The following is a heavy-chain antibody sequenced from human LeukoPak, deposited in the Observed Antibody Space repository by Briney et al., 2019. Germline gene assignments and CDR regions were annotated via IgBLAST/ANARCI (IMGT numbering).Heavy chain of an antibody. V-gene: IGHV4-34*01. CDR2: INHSGST. CDR1: GGSFSGYY. D-gene: IGHD3-22*01. Sequence: SETLSLTCAVYGGSFSGYYWSWIRQPPGKGLEWIGEINHSGSTNYNPSLKSRVTISVDTSKNQFSLKLSFVTAADTAVYYCARRRYYYDSSGFPRAFDIWGQGTMVTVSS. J-gene: IGHJ3*02. CDR3: ARRRYYYDSSGFPRAFDI.